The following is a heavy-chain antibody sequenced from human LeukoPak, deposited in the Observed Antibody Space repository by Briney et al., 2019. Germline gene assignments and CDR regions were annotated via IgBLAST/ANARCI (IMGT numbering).Heavy chain of an antibody. CDR3: AHSSRSPAGWNFDY. D-gene: IGHD1-1*01. J-gene: IGHJ4*02. Sequence: ESGPTLVKPTQTLTLACTFSGVSLSTSGVGVGLIRQPPGKGLGGAALIYWNDDKRYSPSLKSRLTITKDTSKNQVVLTMTNMDPVDTATYYCAHSSRSPAGWNFDYWGQGTLVTVSS. CDR1: GVSLSTSGVG. V-gene: IGHV2-5*01. CDR2: IYWNDDK.